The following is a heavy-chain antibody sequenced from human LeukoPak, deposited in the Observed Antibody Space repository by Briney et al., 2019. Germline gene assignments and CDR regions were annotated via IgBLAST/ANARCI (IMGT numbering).Heavy chain of an antibody. V-gene: IGHV4-34*01. CDR2: INHSGST. CDR3: GRRRIITMVRGVIILGYFDY. D-gene: IGHD3-10*01. CDR1: GGSFSGYY. J-gene: IGHJ4*02. Sequence: SETLSLTCAVYGGSFSGYYWSWIRQPPGKGLEWIGEINHSGSTNYNPSLKSRVTISVDTSKNQFSLKLSSVTAADTAVYYCGRRRIITMVRGVIILGYFDYWGQGTLVTVSS.